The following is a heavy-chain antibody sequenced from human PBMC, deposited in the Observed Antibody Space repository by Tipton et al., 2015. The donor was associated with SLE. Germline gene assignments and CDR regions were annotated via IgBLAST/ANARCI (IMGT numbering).Heavy chain of an antibody. V-gene: IGHV4-39*01. D-gene: IGHD6-13*01. CDR2: INYSGRT. CDR3: AKESGAAADYFDY. Sequence: TLSLTCTISGGSITNPTYHWGWIRHPPGKGLEWIGTINYSGRTYYNPSLNSRVTISVDTSKNQFSLKLSSVAAADTAVYYCAKESGAAADYFDYWGQGTLVTVSS. CDR1: GGSITNPTYH. J-gene: IGHJ4*02.